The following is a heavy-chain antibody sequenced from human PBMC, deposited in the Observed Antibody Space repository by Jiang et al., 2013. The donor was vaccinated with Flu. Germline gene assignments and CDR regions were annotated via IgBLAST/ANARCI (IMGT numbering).Heavy chain of an antibody. D-gene: IGHD3-16*02. CDR2: ISYHGSIK. CDR3: ARFYLRFAFDI. J-gene: IGHJ3*02. Sequence: PGKGLEWVTVISYHGSIKYYADSVKGRFTISRDNAKNSLYLQMNSLRDEDTAVYYCARFYLRFAFDIWGQGTMVTVSS. V-gene: IGHV3-30*04.